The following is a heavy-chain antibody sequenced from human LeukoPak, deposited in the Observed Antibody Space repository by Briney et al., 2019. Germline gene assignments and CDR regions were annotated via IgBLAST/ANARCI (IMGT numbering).Heavy chain of an antibody. CDR3: ARGKEVITMLRGLKPGYYFDY. Sequence: PSETLSLTCTVSGGSITNYWSWIRQPPGKGLEWIGYIYYSGSTKYKSSLKSRVTISVDTSKNQFSLKLSSVTAADTAVYYCARGKEVITMLRGLKPGYYFDYWGQGTLVTVSS. V-gene: IGHV4-59*01. J-gene: IGHJ4*02. CDR1: GGSITNY. CDR2: IYYSGST. D-gene: IGHD3-10*01.